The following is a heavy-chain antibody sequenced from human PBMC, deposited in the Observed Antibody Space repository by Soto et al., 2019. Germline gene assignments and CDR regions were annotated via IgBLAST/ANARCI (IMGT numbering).Heavy chain of an antibody. V-gene: IGHV4-34*01. Sequence: SEILRLSWAADEGYCSGYDGSRILQPPGKGLEWSGEINHSGSTNYNPSLKSRVTISVDTSKNQFSLKLSSVTVADTAVYYCARSRAAAGSRYSPHWGQGTLVTVSS. D-gene: IGHD6-13*01. CDR1: EGYCSGYD. J-gene: IGHJ1*01. CDR3: ARSRAAAGSRYSPH. CDR2: INHSGST.